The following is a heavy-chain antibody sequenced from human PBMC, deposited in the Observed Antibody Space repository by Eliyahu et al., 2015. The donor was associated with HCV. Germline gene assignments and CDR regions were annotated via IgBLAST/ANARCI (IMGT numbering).Heavy chain of an antibody. J-gene: IGHJ5*02. CDR2: ISYDGSNK. V-gene: IGHV3-30*18. CDR3: AKTFSTMVRGAPYNWFDP. CDR1: GFTFXSNX. D-gene: IGHD3-10*01. Sequence: QVQLVESGGGVVQPGRSLXLSCAASGFTFXSNXRXWVRQAPGKGLEWVAVISYDGSNKYYADSVKGRFTISRDNSKNTLYLQMNSLRAEDTAVYYCAKTFSTMVRGAPYNWFDPWGQGTLVTVSS.